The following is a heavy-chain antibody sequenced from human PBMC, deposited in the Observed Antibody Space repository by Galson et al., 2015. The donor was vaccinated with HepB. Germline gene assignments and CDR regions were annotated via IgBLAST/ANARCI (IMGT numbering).Heavy chain of an antibody. V-gene: IGHV1-2*02. Sequence: SVKVSCKASGYTFTGYYMHWVRQAPGQGLEWMGWINPNSGGTNYAQKFQGRVTMTRDTSISTAYMELSRLRSDDTAVYYCAREDIVVVPAAIRDGWFDPWSQGTLVTVSS. CDR2: INPNSGGT. J-gene: IGHJ5*02. CDR1: GYTFTGYY. CDR3: AREDIVVVPAAIRDGWFDP. D-gene: IGHD2-2*02.